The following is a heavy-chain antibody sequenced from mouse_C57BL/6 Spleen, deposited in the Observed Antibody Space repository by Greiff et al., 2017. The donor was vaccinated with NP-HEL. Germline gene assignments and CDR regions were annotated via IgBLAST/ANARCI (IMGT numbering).Heavy chain of an antibody. Sequence: VQLQQSGPELVKPGASVKMSCKASGYTFTDYNMHWVKQSHGKSLEWIGYINPNNGGTSYNQKFKGKATLTVNKSSSTAYMELRSLTSEDSAVYYCAGRAIYDGYYGFAYWGQGTLVTVSA. CDR1: GYTFTDYN. CDR2: INPNNGGT. CDR3: AGRAIYDGYYGFAY. J-gene: IGHJ3*01. V-gene: IGHV1-22*01. D-gene: IGHD2-3*01.